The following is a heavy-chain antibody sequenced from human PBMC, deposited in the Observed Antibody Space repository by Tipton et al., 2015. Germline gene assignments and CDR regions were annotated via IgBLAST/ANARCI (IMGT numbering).Heavy chain of an antibody. CDR2: IYYTGKT. Sequence: TLSLTCSVSGDSVRSVSYNWNWIRQHPGKGLEWIGYIYYTGKTYFNPSLKSRITISVDTSNNQFSLKLSSVTAADTAVYYCAREDITMFRVTHGVDVWGQGTTVMVS. CDR3: AREDITMFRVTHGVDV. CDR1: GDSVRSVSYN. J-gene: IGHJ6*02. V-gene: IGHV4-31*03. D-gene: IGHD3-3*01.